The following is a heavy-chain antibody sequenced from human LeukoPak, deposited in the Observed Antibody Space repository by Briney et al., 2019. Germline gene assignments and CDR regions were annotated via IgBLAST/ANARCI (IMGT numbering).Heavy chain of an antibody. CDR1: GFTFGDYA. D-gene: IGHD3-22*01. Sequence: GGSLRLSCTASGFTFGDYAMSWVRQAPGKGLEWVSVIYSGGSTYYADSVKGRFTISRDNSKNTLYLQMNSLRAEDTAVYYCAREGYDSSGYFFDYWGQGTLVTVSS. CDR2: IYSGGST. J-gene: IGHJ4*02. V-gene: IGHV3-53*01. CDR3: AREGYDSSGYFFDY.